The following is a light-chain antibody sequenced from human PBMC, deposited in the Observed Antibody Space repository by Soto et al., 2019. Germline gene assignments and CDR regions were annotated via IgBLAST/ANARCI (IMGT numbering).Light chain of an antibody. CDR3: QQCRKCPCT. Sequence: EIVMTQSPATLSLSPGERATLSCRASQSVSSDLAWYQHKPGQAPRLLIFGASTRATDIPARFSGSGTGTEFTLTISSLQSEDFAVYYCQQCRKCPCTFGQGTKLEIK. J-gene: IGKJ2*02. V-gene: IGKV3-15*01. CDR2: GAS. CDR1: QSVSSD.